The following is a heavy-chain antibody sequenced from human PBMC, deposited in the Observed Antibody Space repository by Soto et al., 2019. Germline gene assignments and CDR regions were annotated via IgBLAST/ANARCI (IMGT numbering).Heavy chain of an antibody. J-gene: IGHJ5*02. CDR3: ASQHSGSYYSWFDP. D-gene: IGHD1-26*01. Sequence: PSETLSLTCTVSGGSISSGGYYWSWIRQHPGKGLEWIGYIYYSGSTYYNPSLKSRVTISVDTSKNQFSLKLSSVTAADTAVYYCASQHSGSYYSWFDPWGQGTLVTVSS. V-gene: IGHV4-31*03. CDR2: IYYSGST. CDR1: GGSISSGGYY.